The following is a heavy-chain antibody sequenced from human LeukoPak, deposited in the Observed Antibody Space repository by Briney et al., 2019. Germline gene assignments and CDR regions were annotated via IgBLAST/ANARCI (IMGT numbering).Heavy chain of an antibody. J-gene: IGHJ4*02. CDR3: ATEGDFLLDS. Sequence: ASVKVSCKVSGYTLSELSTHWVRQAPGKGLEWMGGFDPEDGETIYAQKLQGRVTMTEDTSTDTAFMELSSLRSEDTAVYYCATEGDFLLDSWGQGTLVTVSS. V-gene: IGHV1-24*01. CDR2: FDPEDGET. CDR1: GYTLSELS.